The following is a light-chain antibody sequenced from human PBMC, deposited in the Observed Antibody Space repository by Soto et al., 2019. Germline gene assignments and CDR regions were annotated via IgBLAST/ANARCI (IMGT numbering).Light chain of an antibody. J-gene: IGKJ1*01. CDR2: GAS. Sequence: ETLMTQSPATLSVSPGERVTLSCRARQSVSDYLAWYQQRPGQAPRLLIFGASTRATGFPARFSGSGSGTEFTLTISSLQSEDFAVYYCQQYKDWPHTFGQGTKVDIK. CDR3: QQYKDWPHT. V-gene: IGKV3-15*01. CDR1: QSVSDY.